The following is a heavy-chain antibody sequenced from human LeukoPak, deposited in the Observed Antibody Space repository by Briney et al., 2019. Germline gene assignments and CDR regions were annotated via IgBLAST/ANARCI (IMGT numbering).Heavy chain of an antibody. J-gene: IGHJ5*02. V-gene: IGHV4-59*01. Sequence: SETLSLTCTVSGGSISSYYWSWIRQPPGKGLEWIGYIYYSGSTNYNPSLKSRVTISVDTSKNQFSLKLSSVTAADTAVYYCARGAGGDWFDPWGQGTLVTVSS. CDR2: IYYSGST. D-gene: IGHD3-10*01. CDR1: GGSISSYY. CDR3: ARGAGGDWFDP.